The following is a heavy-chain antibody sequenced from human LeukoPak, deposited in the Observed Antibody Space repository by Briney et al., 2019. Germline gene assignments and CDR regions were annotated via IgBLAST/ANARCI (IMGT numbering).Heavy chain of an antibody. CDR1: GFTFRTYG. Sequence: GGSLRLSCEASGFTFRTYGMTWVRQAPGKGLEWVSGITGSSTWTYYADSVKGRFTISRDNSKNTLHLQMDSLRAEDTAIYYCARELVSLGTGYFDLWGRGTLVSVSS. D-gene: IGHD7-27*01. J-gene: IGHJ2*01. V-gene: IGHV3-23*01. CDR3: ARELVSLGTGYFDL. CDR2: ITGSSTWT.